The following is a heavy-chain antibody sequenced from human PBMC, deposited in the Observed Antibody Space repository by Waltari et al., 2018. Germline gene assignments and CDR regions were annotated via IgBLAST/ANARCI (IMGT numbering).Heavy chain of an antibody. D-gene: IGHD3-22*01. V-gene: IGHV1-69-2*01. CDR1: GDTFNDYY. CDR3: GTYSSDYLSYYFMDV. J-gene: IGHJ6*03. Sequence: EVQLVQSGAEVKKPGATVKLSCKVSGDTFNDYYIHWVQQAPGKGPEWMGLFDPEDGETIHAEKFQDRVTLTADTSTATAYMELSSLRSEDTAVYYCGTYSSDYLSYYFMDVWGKGTTVTVSS. CDR2: FDPEDGET.